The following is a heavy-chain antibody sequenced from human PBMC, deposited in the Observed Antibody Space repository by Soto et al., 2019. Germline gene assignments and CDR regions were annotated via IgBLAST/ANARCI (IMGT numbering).Heavy chain of an antibody. J-gene: IGHJ4*02. CDR1: GYTFTSYD. D-gene: IGHD3-10*01. Sequence: GASVKVSCKASGYTFTSYDINWVRQATGQGLEWMGWINPNSGNTGYAQNFQGRVTMTRDTSISTVYMELSSLRSEDTAVYYCARVPEYGSGSYADYWGKGTLVTVSS. CDR3: ARVPEYGSGSYADY. V-gene: IGHV1-8*01. CDR2: INPNSGNT.